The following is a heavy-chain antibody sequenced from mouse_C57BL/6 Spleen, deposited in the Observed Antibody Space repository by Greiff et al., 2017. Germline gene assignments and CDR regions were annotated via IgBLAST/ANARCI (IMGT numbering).Heavy chain of an antibody. D-gene: IGHD2-4*01. Sequence: QVQLQQPGAELVKPGASVKLSCKASGYTFTSYWMHWVKQRPGQGLEWIGMIHPNSGSTNYNEKFKSKATLTVDKSSSTAYMQLSSLTSEDSAVYYGAREGGWYDYDGGYYAMDYWGQGTSVTVSS. J-gene: IGHJ4*01. CDR2: IHPNSGST. V-gene: IGHV1-64*01. CDR1: GYTFTSYW. CDR3: AREGGWYDYDGGYYAMDY.